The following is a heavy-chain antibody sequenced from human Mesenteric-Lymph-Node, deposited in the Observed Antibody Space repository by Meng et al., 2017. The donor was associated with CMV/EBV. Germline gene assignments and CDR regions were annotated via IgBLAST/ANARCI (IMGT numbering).Heavy chain of an antibody. CDR3: AKAYYVSGSPLLDY. V-gene: IGHV3-43*01. D-gene: IGHD3-10*01. Sequence: MNWVRQAPGKGLEWVSLISWDGSTTYYADSVKGRFTISRDSTRFTISRDNNKNYVYLQMNSLKSEDTALYYCAKAYYVSGSPLLDYWGQGTLVTVSS. CDR2: ISWDGSTT. J-gene: IGHJ4*02.